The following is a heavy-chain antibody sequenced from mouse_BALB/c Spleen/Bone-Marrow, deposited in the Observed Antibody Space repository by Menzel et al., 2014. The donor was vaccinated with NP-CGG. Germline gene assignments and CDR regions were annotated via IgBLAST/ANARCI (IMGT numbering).Heavy chain of an antibody. CDR1: GFTFSSFG. V-gene: IGHV5-17*02. J-gene: IGHJ1*01. CDR3: ARRVYGSQAFDV. D-gene: IGHD2-2*01. Sequence: EVKLMESGGGLVQPGGSRKLSCAASGFTFSSFGMHWVRQAPEKGLEWVAYISGGSSTIYYADTVKGRFTISRDNPKNTLFLQMTSLRSEDTAMYYCARRVYGSQAFDVWGAGTTVTVSS. CDR2: ISGGSSTI.